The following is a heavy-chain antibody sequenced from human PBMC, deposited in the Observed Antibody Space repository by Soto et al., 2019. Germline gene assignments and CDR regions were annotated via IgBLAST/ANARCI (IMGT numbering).Heavy chain of an antibody. J-gene: IGHJ6*02. V-gene: IGHV1-18*01. Sequence: QVQLVQSGAEVKKPGASVKVSCKASGYTFTRNGVSWVRQAPGQRLEWMGWISADNGNTHYAQNFQGRVTMTTDTSTSTVYMELRSLRSDDTAVYYCARDRVAAARNYYYGMDVWGQGTTVTVSS. CDR2: ISADNGNT. CDR3: ARDRVAAARNYYYGMDV. CDR1: GYTFTRNG. D-gene: IGHD6-13*01.